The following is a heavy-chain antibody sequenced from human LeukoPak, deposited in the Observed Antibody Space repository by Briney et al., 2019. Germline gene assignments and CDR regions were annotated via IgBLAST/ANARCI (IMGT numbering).Heavy chain of an antibody. D-gene: IGHD4-11*01. CDR1: GFTFSDYY. J-gene: IGHJ4*02. V-gene: IGHV3-11*04. CDR3: ARAMHTVTTSLADY. Sequence: PGGSLRLSCAASGFTFSDYYMSWIRQAPGKGLEWVSYISSSGSTIYYADSVKRRFTISRENAKNSLYLQMNSLRAEDTAVYYCARAMHTVTTSLADYWGQGTLVTVSS. CDR2: ISSSGSTI.